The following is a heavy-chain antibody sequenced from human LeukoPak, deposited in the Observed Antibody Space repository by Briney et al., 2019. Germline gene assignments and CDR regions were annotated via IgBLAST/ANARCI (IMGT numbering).Heavy chain of an antibody. CDR1: GGTFSSYA. CDR3: ARGNWATLYYYYGMDV. CDR2: IIPIFGTA. Sequence: SVKVSCKASGGTFSSYAISWVRQAPGQGLELMGGIIPIFGTANYAQKFQGRVTITADESTSTAYMELSSLRSEDTAVYYCARGNWATLYYYYGMDVWGQGTTVTVSS. J-gene: IGHJ6*02. V-gene: IGHV1-69*13. D-gene: IGHD7-27*01.